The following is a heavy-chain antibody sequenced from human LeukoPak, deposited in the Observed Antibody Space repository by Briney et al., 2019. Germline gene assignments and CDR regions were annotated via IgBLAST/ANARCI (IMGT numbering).Heavy chain of an antibody. CDR1: GGSISSGGYS. CDR2: IYHSGST. CDR3: ARVGYYYDSSGYYNYFDY. D-gene: IGHD3-22*01. Sequence: PSETLSLTCAVSGGSISSGGYSWSWIRQPPGKGLEWIGYIYHSGSTYYNPSLKSRVTISVDRSKNQFSLKLSSVTAADTAVYYCARVGYYYDSSGYYNYFDYWGQGTLVTVSS. V-gene: IGHV4-30-2*01. J-gene: IGHJ4*02.